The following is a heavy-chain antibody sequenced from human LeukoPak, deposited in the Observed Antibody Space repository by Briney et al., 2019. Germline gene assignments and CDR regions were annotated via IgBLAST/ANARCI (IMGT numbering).Heavy chain of an antibody. CDR1: GFIFGDYS. CDR2: IRSKAYGGTA. CDR3: TRVGYSSSWYSVY. J-gene: IGHJ4*02. D-gene: IGHD6-13*01. V-gene: IGHV3-49*04. Sequence: PGRSLRLSCIASGFIFGDYSMNWVRQAPGKGLEWVGFIRSKAYGGTAEYAASVKGRFTISRDDSKSIAYLQMNSLKTEDTAVYYCTRVGYSSSWYSVYWGQGTLVTVSS.